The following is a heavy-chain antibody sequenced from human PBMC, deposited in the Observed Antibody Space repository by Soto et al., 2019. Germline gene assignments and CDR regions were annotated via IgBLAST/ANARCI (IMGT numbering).Heavy chain of an antibody. V-gene: IGHV1-18*01. CDR1: GYPFTSEG. CDR2: ISAYNGNT. CDR3: ARSSYDSSGQYLDAFDI. D-gene: IGHD3-22*01. Sequence: GSVKDCCKASGYPFTSEGISLVRQATGQGLEWMGWISAYNGNTNYAQKLQGRVTMTTDTSTSTAYMELRSLRSDDTAVYYCARSSYDSSGQYLDAFDIWGQGTMVTGSS. J-gene: IGHJ3*02.